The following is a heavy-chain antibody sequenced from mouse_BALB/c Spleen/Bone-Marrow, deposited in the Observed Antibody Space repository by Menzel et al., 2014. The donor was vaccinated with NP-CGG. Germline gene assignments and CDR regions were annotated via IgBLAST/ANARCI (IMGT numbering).Heavy chain of an antibody. Sequence: EVKLVESGGGIVQPGGSLKLSCAASGFTFSSYSMSWVRQTPDRRLEWVAYITIGGAGTYYADTVKSRFTISRDNAKNTLYLQMSSLKSEDTAMYYCTRHGGGPDYFDYWGHGTTLTVSS. CDR3: TRHGGGPDYFDY. CDR1: GFTFSSYS. V-gene: IGHV5-12-2*01. J-gene: IGHJ2*01. CDR2: ITIGGAGT.